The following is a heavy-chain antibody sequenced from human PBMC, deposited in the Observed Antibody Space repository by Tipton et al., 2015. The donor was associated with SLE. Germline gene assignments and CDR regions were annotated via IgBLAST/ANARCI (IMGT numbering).Heavy chain of an antibody. V-gene: IGHV3-33*01. J-gene: IGHJ4*02. D-gene: IGHD6-13*01. CDR1: GFTFSSYG. CDR2: ILYDGSNK. Sequence: SLRLSCAASGFTFSSYGMHWVRQAPGKGLEWVAVILYDGSNKYYADSVKGRFTISRDNAKNSLYLQMNSLRAEDTAVYYCARDDIATDYWGQGTLVTVSS. CDR3: ARDDIATDY.